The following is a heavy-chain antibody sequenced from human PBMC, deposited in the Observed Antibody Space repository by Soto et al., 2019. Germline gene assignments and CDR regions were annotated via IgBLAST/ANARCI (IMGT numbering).Heavy chain of an antibody. J-gene: IGHJ6*03. D-gene: IGHD3-9*01. V-gene: IGHV3-48*01. Sequence: GGSLRLSCAASGFTFSSYSMNWVRQAPGKGLEWVSYISSSSSTIYYADSVKGRFTISRDNAKNSLYLQMNSLRAEDTAVYYCARDLYDILTGYYVGYYYYYMDVWGKGTTVTVSS. CDR1: GFTFSSYS. CDR3: ARDLYDILTGYYVGYYYYYMDV. CDR2: ISSSSSTI.